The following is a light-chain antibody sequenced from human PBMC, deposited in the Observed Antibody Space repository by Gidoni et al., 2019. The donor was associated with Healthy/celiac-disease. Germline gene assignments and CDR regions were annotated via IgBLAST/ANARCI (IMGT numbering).Light chain of an antibody. Sequence: EIVLTQSPGTLSLSPGERATLSCRASQSVSSSYLAWYQQKPGQAPRLLIYGASRRATGIPDRFSGSGSGTDFTLTISRLEPEDFAVYYCQQYGSSTWTFGQXTKVEIK. CDR1: QSVSSSY. CDR2: GAS. CDR3: QQYGSSTWT. J-gene: IGKJ1*01. V-gene: IGKV3-20*01.